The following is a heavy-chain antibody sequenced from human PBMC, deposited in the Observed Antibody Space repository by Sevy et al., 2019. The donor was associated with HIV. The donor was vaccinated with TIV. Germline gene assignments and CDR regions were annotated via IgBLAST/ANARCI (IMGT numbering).Heavy chain of an antibody. CDR1: GFTFSSYG. CDR3: AKAMGVYAIRGGFDY. CDR2: ISYDGCNK. J-gene: IGHJ4*02. D-gene: IGHD2-8*02. V-gene: IGHV3-30*18. Sequence: GGSLRLSCAASGFTFSSYGMHWVRQAPGKGLEWVAVISYDGCNKYYADSVKGRFTISRDNSKNTLYLQMNSLRAEDTAAYYCAKAMGVYAIRGGFDYWGQGTLVTVSS.